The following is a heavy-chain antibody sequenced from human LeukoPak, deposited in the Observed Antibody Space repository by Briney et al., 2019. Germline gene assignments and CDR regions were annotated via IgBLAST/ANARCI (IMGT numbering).Heavy chain of an antibody. V-gene: IGHV3-43*01. D-gene: IGHD4/OR15-4a*01. CDR3: AKDNDDYGAFDY. CDR2: ISWDGANT. CDR1: GFTLNGHT. J-gene: IGHJ4*02. Sequence: PGGSLRLSCAASGFTLNGHTMHWVRQAPGKGLEWVSLISWDGANTVYADSVKGRFTISRDSGKNSLYLQMNSLRREDTALYYCAKDNDDYGAFDYWGQGTLVTVSS.